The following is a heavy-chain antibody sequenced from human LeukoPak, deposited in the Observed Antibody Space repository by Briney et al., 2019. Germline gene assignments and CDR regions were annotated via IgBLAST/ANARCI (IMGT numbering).Heavy chain of an antibody. D-gene: IGHD2-21*02. CDR1: GFTFSTYS. CDR3: AKDIVGGGDDY. CDR2: ISISGDYI. J-gene: IGHJ4*02. V-gene: IGHV3-21*01. Sequence: PGGSLRLSCAASGFTFSTYSMHWVRQAPGKGLEWVSSISISGDYIYQPDSLKGRFTISRDNAKNSLYLQMNSLRVEDTAVYYCAKDIVGGGDDYWGQGTLVIVSS.